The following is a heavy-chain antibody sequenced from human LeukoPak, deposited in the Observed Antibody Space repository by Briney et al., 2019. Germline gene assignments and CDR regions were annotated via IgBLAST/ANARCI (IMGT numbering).Heavy chain of an antibody. V-gene: IGHV1-8*01. CDR2: MDPNSGNA. CDR1: GYTFTRYD. CDR3: AIGLLTQRDGYKTLYY. D-gene: IGHD5-24*01. J-gene: IGHJ4*02. Sequence: VASVKVSCKASGYTFTRYDINWVRQATGQGLEWMGWMDPNSGNAGFALKFQGRVTMTRNTPISTASMELSSLRSDDTAVYYCAIGLLTQRDGYKTLYYWGQGSLVTVSS.